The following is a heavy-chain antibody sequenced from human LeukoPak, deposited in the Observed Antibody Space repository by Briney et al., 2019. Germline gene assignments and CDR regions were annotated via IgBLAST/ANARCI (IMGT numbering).Heavy chain of an antibody. D-gene: IGHD6-19*01. CDR2: IYHSGST. J-gene: IGHJ4*02. CDR1: GGSISSSNW. Sequence: SETLSLACAVSGGSISSSNWWSWVRQPPGKGLEWIGEIYHSGSTHYNPSLKSRVTISVDKSKNQFSLKLSSVTAADTAVYYCAKVGSSGWLPFDYWGQGTLVTVSS. CDR3: AKVGSSGWLPFDY. V-gene: IGHV4-4*02.